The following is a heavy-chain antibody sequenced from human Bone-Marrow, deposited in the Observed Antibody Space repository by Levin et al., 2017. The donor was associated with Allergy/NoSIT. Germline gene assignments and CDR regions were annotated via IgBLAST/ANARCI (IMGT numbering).Heavy chain of an antibody. CDR2: ISTNGGST. CDR1: GFTFSNYA. D-gene: IGHD2-2*01. J-gene: IGHJ3*01. CDR3: ARGQGYCTSTICYGDRFDV. Sequence: GGSLRLSCAASGFTFSNYAMHWVRQAPGKGLEYVSGISTNGGSTYYADSVKGRFTISRDNSKNTLYLQMGSLRAEDMAVYYCARGQGYCTSTICYGDRFDVWGQGTMVTVSS. V-gene: IGHV3-64*02.